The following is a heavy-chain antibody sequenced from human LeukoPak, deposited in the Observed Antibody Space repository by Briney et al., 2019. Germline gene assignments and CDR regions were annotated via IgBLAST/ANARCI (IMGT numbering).Heavy chain of an antibody. CDR2: ISSSSSYI. D-gene: IGHD5-12*01. V-gene: IGHV3-21*01. Sequence: GGSLRLSCAASGFTFSSYSMNWVRQAPGKGLEWVSSISSSSSYIYYADSVKGRFTVSRDNAKNSLYLQMNSLRAEDTAVYYCARGLLRAGYSGYDCLDYWGQGTLVTVSS. CDR1: GFTFSSYS. J-gene: IGHJ4*02. CDR3: ARGLLRAGYSGYDCLDY.